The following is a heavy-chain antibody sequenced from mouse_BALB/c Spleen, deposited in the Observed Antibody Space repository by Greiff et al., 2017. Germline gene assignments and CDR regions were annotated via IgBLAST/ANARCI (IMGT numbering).Heavy chain of an antibody. CDR2: ISSGGGST. CDR1: GFAFSSYD. J-gene: IGHJ4*01. CDR3: ARQPSTVVAPYYAMDY. Sequence: EVKVEESGGGLVKPGGSLKLSCAASGFAFSSYDMSWVRQTPEKRLEWVAYISSGGGSTYYPDTVKGRFTISRDNAKNTLYLQMSSLKSEDTAMYYCARQPSTVVAPYYAMDYWGQGTSVTVAS. D-gene: IGHD1-1*01. V-gene: IGHV5-12-1*01.